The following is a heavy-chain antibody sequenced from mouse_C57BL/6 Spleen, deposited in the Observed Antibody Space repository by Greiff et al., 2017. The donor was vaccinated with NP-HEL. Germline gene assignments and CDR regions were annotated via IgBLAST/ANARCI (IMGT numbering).Heavy chain of an antibody. CDR1: GYTFTDYN. D-gene: IGHD3-1*01. CDR2: INPNNGGT. Sequence: DVQLQESGPELVKPGASVKMSCKASGYTFTDYNMHWVKQSHGKSLEWIGYINPNNGGTSYNQKFKGKATLTVNKSSSTAYMELRSLTSEDSAVYYCARSGGTGDYWGQGTTLTVSS. V-gene: IGHV1-22*01. J-gene: IGHJ2*01. CDR3: ARSGGTGDY.